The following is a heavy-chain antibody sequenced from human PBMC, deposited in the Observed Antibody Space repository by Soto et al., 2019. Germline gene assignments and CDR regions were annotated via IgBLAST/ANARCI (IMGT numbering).Heavy chain of an antibody. CDR3: AKVILVDSSGYSLFDY. D-gene: IGHD3-22*01. V-gene: IGHV3-23*01. J-gene: IGHJ4*02. CDR1: GFTFSSYA. Sequence: GGSLRLSCAASGFTFSSYAMSWVRQAPGKGLEWVSAISGSGGSTYYADSVKGRFTISRDNSKNTLYLQMNSLRAEDTAVYYCAKVILVDSSGYSLFDYWGQGTLVTVSS. CDR2: ISGSGGST.